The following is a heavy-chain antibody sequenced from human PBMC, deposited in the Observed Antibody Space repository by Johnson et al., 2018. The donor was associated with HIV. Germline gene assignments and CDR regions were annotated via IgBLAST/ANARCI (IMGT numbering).Heavy chain of an antibody. CDR3: ARARAGAFDI. Sequence: QVQLVESGGGLAQPGGSLRLSCAASGFTFSSYGMHWVRQAPGKGLEWVAVISYDGSNKYYADSVKGRFTISRDNAKNSLYLQMNSLRAEDTAIFYCARARAGAFDIWGQGTMVTVSS. CDR2: ISYDGSNK. V-gene: IGHV3-30*03. J-gene: IGHJ3*02. CDR1: GFTFSSYG. D-gene: IGHD6-19*01.